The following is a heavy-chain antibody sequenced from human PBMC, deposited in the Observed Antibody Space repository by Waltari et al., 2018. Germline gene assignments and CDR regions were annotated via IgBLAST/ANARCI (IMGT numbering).Heavy chain of an antibody. Sequence: QVQLVESGGGVVQPGRSLRLSCEASGYTVSSFGMHWVRQAPGKGLGWVAVISYDGSNKYYADSVKGRFTISRDNSKNTLYLQMNSLRAEDTAVYYWAKDLSIAVAGSIGFWGQGTLVTVSS. CDR3: AKDLSIAVAGSIGF. CDR1: GYTVSSFG. J-gene: IGHJ4*02. D-gene: IGHD6-19*01. V-gene: IGHV3-30*18. CDR2: ISYDGSNK.